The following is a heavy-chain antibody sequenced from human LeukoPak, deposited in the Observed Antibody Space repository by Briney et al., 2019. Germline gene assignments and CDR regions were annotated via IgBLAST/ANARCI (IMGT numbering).Heavy chain of an antibody. D-gene: IGHD1-26*01. CDR3: ARGIGWELLNYFDY. CDR2: IYTSGST. J-gene: IGHJ4*02. V-gene: IGHV4-4*07. CDR1: GGSISSYY. Sequence: SETLFLTCTVSGGSISSYYWSWIRQPAGKGLEWIGRIYTSGSTNYNPSLKSRVTMSVDTSKNQFSLKLSSVTAADTAVYYCARGIGWELLNYFDYWGQGTLVTVSS.